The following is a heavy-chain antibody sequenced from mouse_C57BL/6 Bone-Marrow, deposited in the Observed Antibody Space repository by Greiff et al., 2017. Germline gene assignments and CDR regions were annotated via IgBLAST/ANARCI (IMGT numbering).Heavy chain of an antibody. J-gene: IGHJ4*01. CDR3: ARMRDGYLPWGDD. Sequence: QVQLQQSGAELVKPGASVKLSCKASGYTFTSYWMHWVKQRPGQGLEWIGMIHPNSGSTNYNEKFKSKATLTVDKSSSTAYMRLSILTSEDAAVYYCARMRDGYLPWGDDWGQGTSVTVSS. D-gene: IGHD2-3*01. V-gene: IGHV1-64*01. CDR2: IHPNSGST. CDR1: GYTFTSYW.